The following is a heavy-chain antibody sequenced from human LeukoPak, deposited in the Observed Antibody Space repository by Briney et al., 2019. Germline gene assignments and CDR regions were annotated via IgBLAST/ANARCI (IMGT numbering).Heavy chain of an antibody. CDR2: IFYGGSS. CDR1: GGSITSSLYY. Sequence: SETLSLTCTVSGGSITSSLYYWGWIRQPPGKGLEWIGSIFYGGSSYYNPSLQSRVTISVDTSKNQFSLKLSSVTAADTAVYYCARPLNYGYFGNLDYWGQGILVTVSS. J-gene: IGHJ4*02. D-gene: IGHD3-10*01. CDR3: ARPLNYGYFGNLDY. V-gene: IGHV4-39*01.